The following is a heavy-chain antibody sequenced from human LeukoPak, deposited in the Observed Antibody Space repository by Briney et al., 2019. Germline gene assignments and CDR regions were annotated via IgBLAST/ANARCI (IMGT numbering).Heavy chain of an antibody. CDR3: SKERPEEYYSSGSYFDY. J-gene: IGHJ4*02. D-gene: IGHD3-10*01. V-gene: IGHV3-30*04. CDR2: ISYEDGITQ. Sequence: GGSLRLSCAASGFTFRSFVMHCVRQAPGKGLEWVAAISYEDGITQYYADSVKGRFTISRDNSKYTVYLEMNSLRVEDTAMYYCSKERPEEYYSSGSYFDYWGQGTLVTVSS. CDR1: GFTFRSFV.